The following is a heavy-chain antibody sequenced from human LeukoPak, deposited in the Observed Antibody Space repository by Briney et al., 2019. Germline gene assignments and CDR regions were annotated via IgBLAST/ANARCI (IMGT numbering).Heavy chain of an antibody. CDR3: ASDPRIAALSAFDI. CDR2: ISGSGGST. CDR1: GFTFSSYA. V-gene: IGHV3-23*01. J-gene: IGHJ3*02. D-gene: IGHD6-13*01. Sequence: PGGSLRLSCAASGFTFSSYAMSWVRQAPGKGLEWVSAISGSGGSTYYADSVKGRFTISRDNAKNSLYLQMNSLRAEDTAVYYCASDPRIAALSAFDIWGQGTMVTVSS.